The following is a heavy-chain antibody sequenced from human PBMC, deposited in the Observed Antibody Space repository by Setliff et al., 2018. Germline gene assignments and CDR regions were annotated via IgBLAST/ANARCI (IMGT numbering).Heavy chain of an antibody. V-gene: IGHV1-18*01. CDR2: ISAYNGNT. CDR1: GYTFNSYG. Sequence: ASVKVSCKTSGYTFNSYGYSWVRQAPGQGLEWMGWISAYNGNTKFVQKFQGRVAMTTDTSTSTAFMELRSLRHDDTAFYYCGRVDAELILGNYIDYWGQGTRVTVS. D-gene: IGHD2-15*01. CDR3: GRVDAELILGNYIDY. J-gene: IGHJ4*02.